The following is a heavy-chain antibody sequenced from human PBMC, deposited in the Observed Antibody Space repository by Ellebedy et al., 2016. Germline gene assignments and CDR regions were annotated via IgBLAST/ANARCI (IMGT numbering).Heavy chain of an antibody. CDR3: ASKLDASLVDDY. CDR1: GFDFSSSA. J-gene: IGHJ4*02. D-gene: IGHD5-18*01. Sequence: GESLKISXAASGFDFSSSAMNWVRQASGKGLEWFSFISSSSTMYYADSVKGRFTISRDNAKSSLFLQMNGLRTEDTAVYYCASKLDASLVDDYWGQGTLVTVSS. V-gene: IGHV3-48*04. CDR2: ISSSSTM.